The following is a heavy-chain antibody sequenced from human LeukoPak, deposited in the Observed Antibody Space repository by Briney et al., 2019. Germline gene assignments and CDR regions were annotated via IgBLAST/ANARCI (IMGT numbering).Heavy chain of an antibody. J-gene: IGHJ6*02. CDR1: RYTFTRSS. Sequence: APVKASCTASRYTFTRSSISWVRQAPGHQVEWMGWICASNGNTNYAQKLQGRVTMTTDTSTSTAYMELRSLISDDTAVYYCARVLPAANVRYCYYGKDFWSQGTTVTV. D-gene: IGHD2-2*01. V-gene: IGHV1-18*01. CDR3: ARVLPAANVRYCYYGKDF. CDR2: ICASNGNT.